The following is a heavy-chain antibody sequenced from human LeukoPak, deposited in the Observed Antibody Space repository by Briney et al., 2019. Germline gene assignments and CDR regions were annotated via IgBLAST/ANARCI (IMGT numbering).Heavy chain of an antibody. CDR2: IIPIFGTA. CDR3: ARGKAAAGTGYYYMDV. J-gene: IGHJ6*03. D-gene: IGHD6-13*01. CDR1: GGTFSSYA. Sequence: VASVKVSCKASGGTFSSYAISWVRQAPGQGLEWMGRIIPIFGTANYAQKFQGRVTITADKSTSTAYMELSSLRSEDTAVYYCARGKAAAGTGYYYMDVWGKGTTVTVSS. V-gene: IGHV1-69*06.